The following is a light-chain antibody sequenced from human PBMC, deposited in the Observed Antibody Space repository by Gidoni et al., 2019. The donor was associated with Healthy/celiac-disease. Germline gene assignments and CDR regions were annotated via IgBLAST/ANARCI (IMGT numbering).Light chain of an antibody. V-gene: IGKV1-39*01. J-gene: IGKJ4*01. CDR3: QQSYSTPLT. CDR2: AAS. CDR1: QSISSY. Sequence: DIQMTQSLSYLSASVGDRVTITCRASQSISSYLNWYQQKPAKAPKLRIYAASSLQSGVPSRFSGSGSGTDFTLTISSLQPEDFATYYWQQSYSTPLTFGGGTKVEIK.